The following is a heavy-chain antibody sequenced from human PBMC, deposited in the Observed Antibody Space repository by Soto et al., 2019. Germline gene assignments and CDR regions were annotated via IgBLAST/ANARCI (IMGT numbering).Heavy chain of an antibody. Sequence: GESLKISCKGSGYSFTSYWIGWVRQMPGKGLEWTGITYPGDSDTRYSPSFQGQVTISADKSISTAYLQRSSLKASDTAMYYCARVGGSYYQGYYYYGMDVWGQGTTVTVSS. CDR3: ARVGGSYYQGYYYYGMDV. J-gene: IGHJ6*02. CDR1: GYSFTSYW. V-gene: IGHV5-51*01. CDR2: TYPGDSDT. D-gene: IGHD1-26*01.